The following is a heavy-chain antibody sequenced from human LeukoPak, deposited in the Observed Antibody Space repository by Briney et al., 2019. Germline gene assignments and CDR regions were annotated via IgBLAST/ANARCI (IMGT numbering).Heavy chain of an antibody. CDR1: GFTFRSYG. Sequence: GGSLRLSCAASGFTFRSYGMHWVRQAPGKGLEWVVIISYDGSNKYYADSVKGRFTISRDNSKNMLYLQMNSLRPEDTAVYYCAKGSSSWYTGGFDPWGQGSLVTVSS. CDR2: ISYDGSNK. J-gene: IGHJ5*02. D-gene: IGHD6-13*01. CDR3: AKGSSSWYTGGFDP. V-gene: IGHV3-30*18.